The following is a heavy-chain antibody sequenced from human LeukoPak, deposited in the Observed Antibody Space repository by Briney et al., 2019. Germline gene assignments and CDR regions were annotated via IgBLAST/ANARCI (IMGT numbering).Heavy chain of an antibody. D-gene: IGHD6-13*01. CDR1: GFTFSSYG. V-gene: IGHV3-48*04. CDR3: ARDHGIAAAGSHPFDP. CDR2: ISSRGSTI. Sequence: GRSLRLSCAASGFTFSSYGMHWVRQAPGKGLEWVSYISSRGSTIYYADSVKGRFTISRDNAKNSLYLQMNSLRAEDTAVYYCARDHGIAAAGSHPFDPWGQGTLVTVSS. J-gene: IGHJ5*02.